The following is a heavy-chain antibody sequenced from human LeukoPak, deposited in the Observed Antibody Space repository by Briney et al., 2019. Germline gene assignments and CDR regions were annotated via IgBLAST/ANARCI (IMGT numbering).Heavy chain of an antibody. D-gene: IGHD3-22*01. CDR3: ARRDTYYYDSSGYSFDY. Sequence: ASVKVSCKASGYIFISYYMHWVRQAPGQGLEWMGIINPSGGSTSYAQKFQGRVTMTRDTSTSTVYMELSSLRSEDTAVYYCARRDTYYYDSSGYSFDYWGQGTLVTVSS. J-gene: IGHJ4*02. CDR1: GYIFISYY. V-gene: IGHV1-46*01. CDR2: INPSGGST.